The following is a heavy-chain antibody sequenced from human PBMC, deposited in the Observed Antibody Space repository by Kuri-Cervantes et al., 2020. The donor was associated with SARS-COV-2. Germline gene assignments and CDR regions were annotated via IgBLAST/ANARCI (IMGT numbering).Heavy chain of an antibody. D-gene: IGHD3-10*01. Sequence: SETLSLTCTVSGGSISSYYWSWIRQPPGKGLGWIGYIYYSGSTNYNPSLKSRVTISVDTSKNQFSLKLSSVTAADTAVYYCARDRMESLLWFGVVGAFDIWGQGTMVTVSS. J-gene: IGHJ3*02. CDR2: IYYSGST. V-gene: IGHV4-59*12. CDR3: ARDRMESLLWFGVVGAFDI. CDR1: GGSISSYY.